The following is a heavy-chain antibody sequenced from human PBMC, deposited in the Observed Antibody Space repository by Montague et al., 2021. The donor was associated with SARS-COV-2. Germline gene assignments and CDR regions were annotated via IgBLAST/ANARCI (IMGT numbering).Heavy chain of an antibody. V-gene: IGHV4-39*01. CDR1: GGSISSSSYY. CDR2: IHYSGST. J-gene: IGHJ4*02. CDR3: ARGVPLGYDFWSGYPEIGDFDY. Sequence: SETLSLTCTVSGGSISSSSYYWGWIRQPPGKGLEWIGSIHYSGSTYYNPSLKSRVTITVDTSKDQFSLKLSSVTAADTAVYYCARGVPLGYDFWSGYPEIGDFDYWGQGTLVTVSS. D-gene: IGHD3-3*01.